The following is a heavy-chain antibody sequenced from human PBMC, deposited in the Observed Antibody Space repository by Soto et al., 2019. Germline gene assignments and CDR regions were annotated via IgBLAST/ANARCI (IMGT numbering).Heavy chain of an antibody. CDR1: GYSFTSYW. V-gene: IGHV5-10-1*01. CDR2: IDPSDSYA. D-gene: IGHD3-22*01. J-gene: IGHJ5*02. Sequence: GESLKISCKGSGYSFTSYWISWVRQMPAKGLEWMGRIDPSDSYANYSPSFQGHVTFSADKSISTAYLQWSSLRASDTAMYYCARHKAFYYDSSGAWGQGTLVTVPS. CDR3: ARHKAFYYDSSGA.